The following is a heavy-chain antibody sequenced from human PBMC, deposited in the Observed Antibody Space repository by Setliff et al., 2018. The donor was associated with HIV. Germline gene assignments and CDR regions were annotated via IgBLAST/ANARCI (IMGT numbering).Heavy chain of an antibody. CDR1: GGSISNYY. V-gene: IGHV4-59*12. CDR2: IHYGGGT. Sequence: SETLSLTCSISGGSISNYYWVWIRQSPGKGLEWIGHIHYGGGTYYNPSLESRVSISRDTSKNQFSLKLSSVTAADTAVYYCARGGGYSDRRPFAYWGQGTLVTVSS. CDR3: ARGGGYSDRRPFAY. D-gene: IGHD3-22*01. J-gene: IGHJ4*02.